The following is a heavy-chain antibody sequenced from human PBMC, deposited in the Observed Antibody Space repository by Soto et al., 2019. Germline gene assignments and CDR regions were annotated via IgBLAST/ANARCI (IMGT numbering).Heavy chain of an antibody. CDR2: ISFDGANT. J-gene: IGHJ4*02. V-gene: IGHV3-30-3*01. CDR1: GFTFSSYN. D-gene: IGHD3-10*01. CDR3: ARDGYNRGGFDY. Sequence: QVQLVESGGGVVPPGGSLRVSCVASGFTFSSYNMHWVRQAPGEGLEWVAVISFDGANTFYADSVKGRFTISIDISRDTLYLQMSSLRDEDTAMYFCARDGYNRGGFDYWGQGTQVTVSS.